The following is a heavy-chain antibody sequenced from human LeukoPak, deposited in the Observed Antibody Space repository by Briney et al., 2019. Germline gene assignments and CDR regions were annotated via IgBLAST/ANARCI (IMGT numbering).Heavy chain of an antibody. Sequence: GGSLRLSCAASGFTFSSYGMHWVRQAPGKGLEWVAVISYDGSNKYYADSVKGRFTISRDNSKNTLYLQMNSLRAEDTAVYYCARDSAASIANFDYWGQGTLVTVSS. CDR2: ISYDGSNK. J-gene: IGHJ4*02. CDR3: ARDSAASIANFDY. CDR1: GFTFSSYG. V-gene: IGHV3-30*03. D-gene: IGHD6-13*01.